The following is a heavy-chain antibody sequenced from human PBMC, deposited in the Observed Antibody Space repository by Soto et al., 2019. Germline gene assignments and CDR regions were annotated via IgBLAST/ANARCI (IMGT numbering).Heavy chain of an antibody. CDR2: TSYDGSNK. Sequence: QVQLVESGGGVVQPGKSLRLSCAASGFAFSHYPVHWVRQAPGKGLEWVAVTSYDGSNKYYEDSVKGRFTIFRDNSKNTLYLQMNSLRDEDTAVYYCVREGDCSGGSCSIFDYWGQGTLVTVSS. V-gene: IGHV3-30-3*01. J-gene: IGHJ4*02. D-gene: IGHD2-15*01. CDR3: VREGDCSGGSCSIFDY. CDR1: GFAFSHYP.